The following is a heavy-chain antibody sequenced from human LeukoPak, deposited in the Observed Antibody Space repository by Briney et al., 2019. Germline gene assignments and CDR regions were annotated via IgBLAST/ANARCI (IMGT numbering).Heavy chain of an antibody. CDR2: ISGSGGST. CDR1: GFTFSSYA. V-gene: IGHV3-23*01. Sequence: GGSLRLSCAASGFTFSSYAMSWVRQAPGKGLEWVSAISGSGGSTYYADSVKGRFTISRDNSKNALYLQMNSLRAEDTAVYYCAKAPRVRVYFDYWGQGTLVTVSS. J-gene: IGHJ4*02. CDR3: AKAPRVRVYFDY. D-gene: IGHD1-1*01.